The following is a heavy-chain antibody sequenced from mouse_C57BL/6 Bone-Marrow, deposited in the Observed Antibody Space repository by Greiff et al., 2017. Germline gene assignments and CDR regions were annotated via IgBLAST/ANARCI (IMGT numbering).Heavy chain of an antibody. D-gene: IGHD2-14*01. V-gene: IGHV5-4*03. CDR3: ARVPFYVYAGAY. CDR2: ISDGGSYT. J-gene: IGHJ3*01. Sequence: DVKLVESGGGLVKPGGSLKLSCAASGFTFSSYAMSWVRQTPEKRLEWVATISDGGSYTYYPDNVKGRFTISRDNAKNNLYLQMSHLKSEDTAMYYCARVPFYVYAGAYWGQGTLVTVSA. CDR1: GFTFSSYA.